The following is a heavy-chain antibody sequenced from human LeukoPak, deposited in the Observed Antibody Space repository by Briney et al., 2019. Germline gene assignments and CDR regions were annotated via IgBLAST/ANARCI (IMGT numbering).Heavy chain of an antibody. J-gene: IGHJ4*02. CDR3: ARSDYGSGSYRFDY. CDR1: GYTFTGYY. V-gene: IGHV1-2*02. Sequence: ASVKVSCKASGYTFTGYYMHWVRQAPGQALEWMGWINPNSGGTNYAQKFQGRVTMTRDTSISTAYMELRRLRSDDTAVYYCARSDYGSGSYRFDYWGQGTLVTVSS. D-gene: IGHD3-10*01. CDR2: INPNSGGT.